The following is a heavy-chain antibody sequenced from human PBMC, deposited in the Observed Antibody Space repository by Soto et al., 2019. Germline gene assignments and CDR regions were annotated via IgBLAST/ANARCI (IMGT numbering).Heavy chain of an antibody. CDR1: GFTVSSYY. J-gene: IGHJ3*02. Sequence: EVQLVESGGGLVQPGGSLRLSCAASGFTVSSYYMSWVRQAPGKGLEWVSVIFTGGSTSYADSVKGRFTISRHSSMNTVYLQMDSLRADDTAVYYCARDRQSSGWLDAFDIGGQGTMVTVSS. CDR2: IFTGGST. D-gene: IGHD6-19*01. V-gene: IGHV3-53*04. CDR3: ARDRQSSGWLDAFDI.